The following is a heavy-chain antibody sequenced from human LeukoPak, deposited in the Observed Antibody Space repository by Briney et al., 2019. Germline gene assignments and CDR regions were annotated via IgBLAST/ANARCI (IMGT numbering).Heavy chain of an antibody. CDR2: IYYSGST. CDR1: GGSISSYY. J-gene: IGHJ2*01. Sequence: PSETLSLTCTVSGGSISSYYWSWIRQPPGKGLEWIGYIYYSGSTNYNPSLKSRVTISVDTSKNQFSLKLSSVTAADTAVYYCARDPTCFDLWGRGTLVTVSS. V-gene: IGHV4-59*01. D-gene: IGHD2/OR15-2a*01. CDR3: ARDPTCFDL.